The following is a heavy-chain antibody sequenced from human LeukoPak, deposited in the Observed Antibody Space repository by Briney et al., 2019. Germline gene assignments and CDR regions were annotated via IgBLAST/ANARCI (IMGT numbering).Heavy chain of an antibody. CDR3: ARTTGNYGYYFDY. CDR2: IYYRGST. V-gene: IGHV4-59*01. D-gene: IGHD1-7*01. J-gene: IGHJ4*02. Sequence: SETLSLTCTVSGGSINYYYWSWIRQPPGKGLEWIGYIYYRGSTNYNPSLNSRVTILVDTSKNQFSLKLTSVTAADTAVYYCARTTGNYGYYFDYWGQGTLVTVSS. CDR1: GGSINYYY.